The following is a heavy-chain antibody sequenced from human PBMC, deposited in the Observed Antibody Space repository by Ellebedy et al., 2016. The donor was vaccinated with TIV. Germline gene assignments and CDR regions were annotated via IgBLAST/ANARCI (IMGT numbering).Heavy chain of an antibody. CDR1: GYSFSGYD. Sequence: AASVKVSCKASGYSFSGYDMYWVRQAPGQRLEWMVWNNTDTGNPTYAQDFTGRFIFCLDTSVSTAYLESSSLKAEETAMYFCVRDRRGAGPSQFGVDFWGQGTLVTVSS. J-gene: IGHJ4*02. D-gene: IGHD3-10*01. CDR2: NNTDTGNP. CDR3: VRDRRGAGPSQFGVDF. V-gene: IGHV7-4-1*02.